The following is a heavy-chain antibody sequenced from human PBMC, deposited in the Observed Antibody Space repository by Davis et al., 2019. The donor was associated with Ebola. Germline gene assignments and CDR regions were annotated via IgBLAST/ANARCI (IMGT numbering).Heavy chain of an antibody. D-gene: IGHD4-11*01. CDR2: ISSDGRIT. Sequence: PGGSLRLSCAASGFNFRDSWMHWVRQAPGKGLVYVSRISSDGRITTYADSVKGRFSISRDNTKNTLYLQMYSLRAEDTAVYYCARGERTVTTPLAYWGQGALVTVSS. J-gene: IGHJ4*02. CDR1: GFNFRDSW. V-gene: IGHV3-74*01. CDR3: ARGERTVTTPLAY.